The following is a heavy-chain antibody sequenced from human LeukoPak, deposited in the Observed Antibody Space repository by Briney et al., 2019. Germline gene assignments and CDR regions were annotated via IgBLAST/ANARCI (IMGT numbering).Heavy chain of an antibody. CDR1: GFTLSNYW. V-gene: IGHV3-74*01. J-gene: IGHJ4*02. Sequence: PGGSLRLSCAVSGFTLSNYWMYWVRQAPGKGLVWVSRIDSDGSSTSYADSVKGRFTISRDNAKNTLYLQMNSLRAEDTAVYYCTRNGEDYYDIFTGHDVPFDYWGQGTLLTVSS. D-gene: IGHD3-9*01. CDR3: TRNGEDYYDIFTGHDVPFDY. CDR2: IDSDGSST.